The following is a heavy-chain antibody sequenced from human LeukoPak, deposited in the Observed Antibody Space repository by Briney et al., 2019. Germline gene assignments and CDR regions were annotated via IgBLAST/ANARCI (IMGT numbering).Heavy chain of an antibody. CDR1: GFTFSCYA. Sequence: GGALRLSWAASGFTFSCYAKNWVRPAPGEGLGWVSLINNNGGSTYYPDSVKGRFTLFNSNSKNTLVLQMNRMKAEDTAVYLCAKGPITQLGPGGKGTLVTVSS. V-gene: IGHV3-23*01. CDR3: AKGPITQLGP. CDR2: INNNGGST. J-gene: IGHJ5*02. D-gene: IGHD3-10*01.